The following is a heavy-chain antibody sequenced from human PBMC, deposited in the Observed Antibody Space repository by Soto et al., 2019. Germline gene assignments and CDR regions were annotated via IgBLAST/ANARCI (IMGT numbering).Heavy chain of an antibody. V-gene: IGHV1-69*08. CDR2: VIPILGIA. Sequence: QVQLVQSGAEVKKPGSSVKVSCKASGGTFSSYTISWVRQAPGQGLEWMGRVIPILGIANYAQKFQGRVTITADKSTSTAYMELSSLRSEDTSVYYGARDWGITMIVATLGGWFDPWGQGTLVTVSS. CDR1: GGTFSSYT. D-gene: IGHD3-22*01. CDR3: ARDWGITMIVATLGGWFDP. J-gene: IGHJ5*02.